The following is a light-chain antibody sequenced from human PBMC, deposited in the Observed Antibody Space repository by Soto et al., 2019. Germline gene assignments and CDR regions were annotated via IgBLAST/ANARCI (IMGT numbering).Light chain of an antibody. CDR2: DVS. J-gene: IGLJ1*01. Sequence: QSALTQPASVSGSPGQSITISCTGTSSDVGGYNYVSWYQQHPGKAPKLMIYDVSKRPSGVSNRCSGSKSGNTASLTISGLQAEDEAEYDCSSYTSSSTLPYVFGTGTKVTVL. V-gene: IGLV2-14*01. CDR1: SSDVGGYNY. CDR3: SSYTSSSTLPYV.